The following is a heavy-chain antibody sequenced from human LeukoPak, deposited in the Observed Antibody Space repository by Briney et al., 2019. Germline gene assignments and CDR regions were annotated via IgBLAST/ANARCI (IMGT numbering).Heavy chain of an antibody. CDR3: AKSYSSGWLDSFDY. CDR2: ISYDGSNK. CDR1: GFTFSSYG. Sequence: PGGSLRLSCAASGFTFSSYGMHWVRQAPGKGLEWVAVISYDGSNKYYADSVKGRFTISRDNSKNTLYLQMNSLRAEDTAVYYCAKSYSSGWLDSFDYWGQGTLVTVSS. J-gene: IGHJ4*02. D-gene: IGHD6-19*01. V-gene: IGHV3-30*18.